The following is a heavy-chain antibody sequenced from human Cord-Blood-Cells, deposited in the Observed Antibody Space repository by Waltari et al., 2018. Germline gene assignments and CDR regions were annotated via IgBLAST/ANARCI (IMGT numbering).Heavy chain of an antibody. V-gene: IGHV4-34*01. CDR1: GGSFSGYY. J-gene: IGHJ4*02. CDR3: AALYCSGGSCSPERRYFDY. D-gene: IGHD2-15*01. Sequence: QVQLQQWGAGLLKPSETLSLTCAVYGGSFSGYYWSWIRQPPGKGLEWIGEINHSGSTNCTPALKSRVTISVDTSENQFSLKLSSVTAADTAVYYCAALYCSGGSCSPERRYFDYWGQGTLVTVSS. CDR2: INHSGST.